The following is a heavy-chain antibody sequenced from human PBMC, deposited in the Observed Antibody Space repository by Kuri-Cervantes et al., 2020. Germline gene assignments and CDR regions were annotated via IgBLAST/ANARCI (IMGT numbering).Heavy chain of an antibody. V-gene: IGHV3-30*03. CDR1: GFTCSSYG. Sequence: GESLKISCAASGFTCSSYGMHWVRQAPGKGLEWVAAISYDGNNKYYADSVKGRFSISRDNSKNTVLLQMNSLRAEDTAVYHCASGRSEEVGAPLQETRIDYWGQGTLVTVSS. J-gene: IGHJ4*02. D-gene: IGHD1-26*01. CDR3: ASGRSEEVGAPLQETRIDY. CDR2: ISYDGNNK.